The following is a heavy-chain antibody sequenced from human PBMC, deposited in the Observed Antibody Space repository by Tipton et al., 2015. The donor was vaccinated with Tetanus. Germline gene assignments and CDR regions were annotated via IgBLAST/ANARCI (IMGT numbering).Heavy chain of an antibody. D-gene: IGHD6-19*01. J-gene: IGHJ4*02. V-gene: IGHV3-7*03. CDR1: GFTFSSYW. Sequence: SLRLSCAASGFTFSSYWMNWVRQAPGKGLEWVANIKQDGSEKYYVDSVKGRFTISRDNAKNSLYLQMNSLRAEDTALYYCVKGVAVPGDYYFDYWGQGTLVTVSS. CDR3: VKGVAVPGDYYFDY. CDR2: IKQDGSEK.